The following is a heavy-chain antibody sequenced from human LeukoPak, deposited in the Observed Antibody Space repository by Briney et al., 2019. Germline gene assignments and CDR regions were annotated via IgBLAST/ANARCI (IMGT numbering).Heavy chain of an antibody. Sequence: GESLRLSCAASGFTFDDYGMSWVRQAPGKGLEWVSGINWNGGSTGYADSVKGRFTISRDNAKNSLYLQMNSLRAEDTALYYCAREGNWNYGWENYYYMDVWGKGTTVTVSS. V-gene: IGHV3-20*04. D-gene: IGHD1-7*01. CDR3: AREGNWNYGWENYYYMDV. J-gene: IGHJ6*03. CDR2: INWNGGST. CDR1: GFTFDDYG.